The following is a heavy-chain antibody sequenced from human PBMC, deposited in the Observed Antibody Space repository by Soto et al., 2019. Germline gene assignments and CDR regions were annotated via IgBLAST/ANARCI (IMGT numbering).Heavy chain of an antibody. CDR3: ARGIATGQLDP. CDR2: INPDNGNT. Sequence: VASVQVSCKASRYPFTRDTLNWVLQAPGQRLEWMGWINPDNGNTKSSQKFQDRVIITRDTSASTAYMDLSSLRAEDTAGYYCARGIATGQLDPWGQGTLVTVSS. J-gene: IGHJ5*02. CDR1: RYPFTRDT. D-gene: IGHD2-2*01. V-gene: IGHV1-3*01.